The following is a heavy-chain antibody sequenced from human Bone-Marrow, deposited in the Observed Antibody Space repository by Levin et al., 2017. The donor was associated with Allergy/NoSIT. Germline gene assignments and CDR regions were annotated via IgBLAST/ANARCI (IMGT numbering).Heavy chain of an antibody. V-gene: IGHV1-69*13. J-gene: IGHJ4*02. D-gene: IGHD5-12*01. Sequence: SVKVSCKASGGTFSSYAISWVRQAPGQGLEWMGGIIPIFGTANYAQKFQGRVTITADESTSTAYMELSSLRSEDTAVYYCARSYDSVPGYFDYWGQGTLVTVSS. CDR1: GGTFSSYA. CDR2: IIPIFGTA. CDR3: ARSYDSVPGYFDY.